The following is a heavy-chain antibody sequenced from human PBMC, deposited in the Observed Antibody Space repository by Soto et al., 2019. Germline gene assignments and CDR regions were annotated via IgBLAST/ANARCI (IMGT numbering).Heavy chain of an antibody. D-gene: IGHD2-21*02. J-gene: IGHJ3*02. CDR1: GFTFSSYG. CDR3: AREAYCGGDCYSSDAFDI. Sequence: GGSLRLSCAASGFTFSSYGMHWVRQAPGKGLEWVAVIWYDGSNKYYADSVKGRFTISRDNSKNTLYLQMNSLRAEDTAVYYCAREAYCGGDCYSSDAFDIWGQGKMVTVSS. V-gene: IGHV3-33*01. CDR2: IWYDGSNK.